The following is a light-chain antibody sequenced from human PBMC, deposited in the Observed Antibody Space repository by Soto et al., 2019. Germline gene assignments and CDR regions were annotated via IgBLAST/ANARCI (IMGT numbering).Light chain of an antibody. J-gene: IGLJ2*01. Sequence: QSALTQPASVSGSPGQSITISCTGTSSDVGGYNYVSWYQQHPGKAPKLMIYEVSNRPSGVSNRFSGSKSGNTASLTISGLPAVDEADYYCSSYTSSSTLGLGGGTKLTVL. CDR2: EVS. V-gene: IGLV2-14*01. CDR1: SSDVGGYNY. CDR3: SSYTSSSTLG.